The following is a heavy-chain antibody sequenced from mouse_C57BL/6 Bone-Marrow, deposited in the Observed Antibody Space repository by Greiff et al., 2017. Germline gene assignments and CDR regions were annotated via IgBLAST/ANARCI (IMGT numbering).Heavy chain of an antibody. V-gene: IGHV1-82*01. Sequence: VKLMESGPELVKPGASVKISCKASGYAFSSSWMNWVKQRPGKGLEWIGRIYPGDGDTNYNGKFKGKATLTADKSSSTAYMQLSSLTSEDSAVYFCARASYFGDYWGQGTTLTVSS. CDR1: GYAFSSSW. CDR2: IYPGDGDT. CDR3: ARASYFGDY. D-gene: IGHD2-10*01. J-gene: IGHJ2*01.